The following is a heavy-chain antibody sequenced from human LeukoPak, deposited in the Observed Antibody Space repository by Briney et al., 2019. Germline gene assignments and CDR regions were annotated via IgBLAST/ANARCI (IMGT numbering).Heavy chain of an antibody. Sequence: GGSLRLSCAASVFTFSSYAMSWVRRARGKGVEWVSAISGCGGSTYYADSVKGRFTISRDNSKNTLYLQMNSLRAEDTDVYYCAKDKGIAAAGNERTYFDYWGQGTLATVSS. D-gene: IGHD6-13*01. V-gene: IGHV3-23*01. CDR1: VFTFSSYA. CDR2: ISGCGGST. J-gene: IGHJ4*02. CDR3: AKDKGIAAAGNERTYFDY.